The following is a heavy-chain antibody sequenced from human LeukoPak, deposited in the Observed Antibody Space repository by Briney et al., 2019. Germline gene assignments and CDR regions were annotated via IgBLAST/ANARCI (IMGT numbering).Heavy chain of an antibody. J-gene: IGHJ4*02. V-gene: IGHV1-8*01. CDR3: ARVRYSSGWWLIEY. CDR1: GYTFTSYD. D-gene: IGHD6-19*01. Sequence: GASVKVSCKASGYTFTSYDINWVRQATGQGLEWMGWMNPNSGNTGYAQKFQGRVTMTRNTSISTAYMELSSLRSEDTAVYYCARVRYSSGWWLIEYWGQGTLVTVSS. CDR2: MNPNSGNT.